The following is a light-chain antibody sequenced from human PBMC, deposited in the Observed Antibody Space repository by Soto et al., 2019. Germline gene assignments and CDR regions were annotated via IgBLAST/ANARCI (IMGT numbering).Light chain of an antibody. V-gene: IGKV1-6*01. J-gene: IGKJ3*01. CDR1: HDIRND. Sequence: AIQMTQSPPSLSASVGDRITITCRASHDIRNDLAWYQQKPGKAPKLLIYAASTLQSGVPSRFSGGGYGTDFTLIISSLQHEDFATYFCLQDYSFLTFGPGTKV. CDR2: AAS. CDR3: LQDYSFLT.